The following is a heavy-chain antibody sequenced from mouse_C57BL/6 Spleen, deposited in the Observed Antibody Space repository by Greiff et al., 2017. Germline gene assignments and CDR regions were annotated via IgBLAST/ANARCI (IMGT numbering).Heavy chain of an antibody. CDR2: IDPSDSYT. D-gene: IGHD3-2*02. CDR1: GYTFTSYW. J-gene: IGHJ3*01. V-gene: IGHV1-69*01. Sequence: VQLQQPGAELVMPGASVKLSCKASGYTFTSYWMHWVKQRPGQGLEWIGEIDPSDSYTNYNQKFKGKSTLTVDKSSSTAYMQLSRLTSEDSAVYYGARSAQATFAWFAYRGQGTLVTVSA. CDR3: ARSAQATFAWFAY.